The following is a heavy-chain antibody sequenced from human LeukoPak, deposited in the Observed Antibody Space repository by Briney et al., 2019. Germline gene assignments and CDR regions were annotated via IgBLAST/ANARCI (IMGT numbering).Heavy chain of an antibody. CDR3: AKARVSSGRHFDY. CDR2: ISGGGDNT. V-gene: IGHV3-23*01. D-gene: IGHD6-19*01. J-gene: IGHJ4*02. CDR1: GFTFSTYA. Sequence: PGGSLRLSCAASGFTFSTYAMSWVRQAPGKGLEWVSSISGGGDNTYYADSVKGRFTIFRDNSKNTLSLQMSSLRAEDTAACYCAKARVSSGRHFDYWGQGTLVTVSS.